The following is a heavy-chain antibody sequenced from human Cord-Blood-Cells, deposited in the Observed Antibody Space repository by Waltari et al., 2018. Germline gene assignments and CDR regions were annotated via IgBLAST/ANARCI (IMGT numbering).Heavy chain of an antibody. D-gene: IGHD4-17*01. V-gene: IGHV3-15*01. CDR1: GFTFSNDW. CDR2: IKSKTDGGTT. J-gene: IGHJ4*02. CDR3: TTELTYGDYYVY. Sequence: EVQLVESGGGLVKPGGSLRLSCAASGFTFSNDWMSWARPAPGKGLEWVGRIKSKTDGGTTDYAAPVKGRFTISRDDSKNTLYLQMNSLKTEDTAVYYCTTELTYGDYYVYWGQGTLVTVSS.